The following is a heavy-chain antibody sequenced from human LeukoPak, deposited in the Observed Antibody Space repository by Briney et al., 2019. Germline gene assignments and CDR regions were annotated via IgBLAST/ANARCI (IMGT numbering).Heavy chain of an antibody. Sequence: SETLSLTCSVSGYSISSGYSWAWIRQPPGKGLEWIGTIYQSETTYYNPSLKSRVAISLDTSKNQFSLRMNSLTAADTAIYYCARESVAVKWFDPWGQGTLVTVS. J-gene: IGHJ5*02. D-gene: IGHD6-19*01. V-gene: IGHV4-38-2*02. CDR3: ARESVAVKWFDP. CDR1: GYSISSGYS. CDR2: IYQSETT.